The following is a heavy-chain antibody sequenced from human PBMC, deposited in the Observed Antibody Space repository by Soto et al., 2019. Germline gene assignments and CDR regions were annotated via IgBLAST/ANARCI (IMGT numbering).Heavy chain of an antibody. J-gene: IGHJ6*02. Sequence: TLSLTCTVSGGSMSSGDYYWSWIRQPPGKGLEWIGYIYYSGSTYYNPSLKSRVTISVDTSKNQFSLKLSSVTAADTAVYYCARGFRAIDYGMDVWGQGTTVTVSS. CDR2: IYYSGST. CDR1: GGSMSSGDYY. V-gene: IGHV4-30-4*01. D-gene: IGHD3-16*02. CDR3: ARGFRAIDYGMDV.